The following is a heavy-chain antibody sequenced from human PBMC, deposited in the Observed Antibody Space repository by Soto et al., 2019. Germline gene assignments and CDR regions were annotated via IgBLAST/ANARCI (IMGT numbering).Heavy chain of an antibody. V-gene: IGHV3-13*01. J-gene: IGHJ4*02. Sequence: EVQLVESGGGLVQPGGSLRLSCAASGFTFSSYDMHWVRQATGKGLEWVSAIGTAGDTYYPGSVKGRFTISRENAKNSLYHQMNSLRAGDTAVYYCARGLLPGYCSGGSYSPYWGQGTLVTVSS. CDR3: ARGLLPGYCSGGSYSPY. CDR1: GFTFSSYD. CDR2: IGTAGDT. D-gene: IGHD2-15*01.